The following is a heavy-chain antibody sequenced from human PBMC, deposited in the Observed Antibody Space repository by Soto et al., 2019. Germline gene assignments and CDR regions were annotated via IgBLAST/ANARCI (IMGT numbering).Heavy chain of an antibody. D-gene: IGHD1-1*01. V-gene: IGHV5-51*01. J-gene: IGHJ4*02. CDR2: IYPDDSDI. CDR3: ARQWSSRVERPRHYFDY. CDR1: RYSFTDYW. Sequence: PGESLKISCKGSRYSFTDYWIGWVRQTPGKGLEWMGIIYPDDSDIRYSPTFQGQVTISADKSINTAYLQWSSLKASDTAMYYCARQWSSRVERPRHYFDYWGQGAPVTVSS.